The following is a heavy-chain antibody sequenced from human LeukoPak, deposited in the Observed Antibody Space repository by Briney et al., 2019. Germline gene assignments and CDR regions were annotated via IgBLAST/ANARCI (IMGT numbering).Heavy chain of an antibody. D-gene: IGHD3-22*01. CDR2: IWYDGSNK. CDR1: GFTFSSYG. Sequence: GGSLRLSCAASGFTFSSYGMHWVRQAPGKGLEWVAVIWYDGSNKYYADSVKGRFTISRDNSKNTLYLQMNSLRAEDTAVYYCATYYYDSSGFGDWGQGTLVTVSS. CDR3: ATYYYDSSGFGD. J-gene: IGHJ4*02. V-gene: IGHV3-30*02.